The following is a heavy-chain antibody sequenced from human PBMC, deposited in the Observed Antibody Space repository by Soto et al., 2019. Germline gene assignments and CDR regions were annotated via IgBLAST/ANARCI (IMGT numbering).Heavy chain of an antibody. Sequence: EVQVVESGGGLVQPGGSLRLSCVASGFTFTAYWMHWVRQAPGQGLVWVSGIKFDGITASYADSVNGRFTISRDNAKNTVYLQMDSLRAEDTGMYYCARGIRNYYGADVWGQGTTVTVSS. CDR2: IKFDGITA. CDR3: ARGIRNYYGADV. V-gene: IGHV3-74*01. D-gene: IGHD2-21*01. J-gene: IGHJ6*02. CDR1: GFTFTAYW.